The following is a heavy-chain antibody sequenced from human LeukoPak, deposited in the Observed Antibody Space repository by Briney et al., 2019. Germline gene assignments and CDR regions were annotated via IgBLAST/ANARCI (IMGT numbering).Heavy chain of an antibody. D-gene: IGHD4-11*01. J-gene: IGHJ5*02. Sequence: PSQTLSLTCTVSSGSITSGSYYWSWIRQPAGKGLEWIGRIYTSGTTNYNPSLKSRVTMSIDTSKNQFSLKLSSVTAADTAVYYCARDQEPYSNYAFDPWGQGTLVTVSS. CDR1: SGSITSGSYY. V-gene: IGHV4-61*02. CDR3: ARDQEPYSNYAFDP. CDR2: IYTSGTT.